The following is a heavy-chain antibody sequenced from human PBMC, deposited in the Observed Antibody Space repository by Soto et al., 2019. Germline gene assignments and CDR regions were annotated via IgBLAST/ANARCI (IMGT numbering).Heavy chain of an antibody. CDR3: ARNGYKRSRFDP. V-gene: IGHV4-61*01. J-gene: IGHJ5*02. Sequence: SETLSLTCTVSGGSVSSGSYYWSWIRQPPGKGLEWIGYIYYSGSTNYNPSLKSRVTISVDTSKNQFSLKLSSVTAADTAVYYCARNGYKRSRFDPWGQGTLVTVSS. CDR1: GGSVSSGSYY. CDR2: IYYSGST. D-gene: IGHD5-12*01.